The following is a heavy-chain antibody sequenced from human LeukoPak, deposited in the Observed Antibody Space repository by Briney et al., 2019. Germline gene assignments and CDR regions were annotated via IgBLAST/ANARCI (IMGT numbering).Heavy chain of an antibody. V-gene: IGHV3-66*01. D-gene: IGHD7-27*01. CDR1: GFTVSSNY. J-gene: IGHJ3*02. CDR3: ARGQTGDLGAFDI. CDR2: IYSGGNT. Sequence: GGSLRLSCAASGFTVSSNYMSWVRQAPGKGLEWVSVIYSGGNTYYADSVKGRFTISRDNSKNTLYLQMGSLRAEDMAVYYCARGQTGDLGAFDIWGQGTMVTVSS.